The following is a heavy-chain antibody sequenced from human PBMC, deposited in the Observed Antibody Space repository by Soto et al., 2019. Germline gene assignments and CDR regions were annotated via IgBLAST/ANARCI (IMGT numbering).Heavy chain of an antibody. Sequence: ATLSLTCTVSGGSISSYYWSWIRQPPGKGLEWIGYIYYSGSTNYNPSLKSRVTISVDTSKNQFSLKLSSVTAADTAVYYCARGRDYGDYVVDWHFDLWGRGTLVTVSS. V-gene: IGHV4-59*01. CDR3: ARGRDYGDYVVDWHFDL. D-gene: IGHD4-17*01. J-gene: IGHJ2*01. CDR2: IYYSGST. CDR1: GGSISSYY.